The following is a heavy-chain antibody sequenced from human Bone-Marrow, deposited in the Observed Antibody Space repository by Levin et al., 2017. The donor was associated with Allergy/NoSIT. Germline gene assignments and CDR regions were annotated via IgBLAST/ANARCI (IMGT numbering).Heavy chain of an antibody. CDR1: GGSISTSSYY. J-gene: IGHJ3*02. D-gene: IGHD6-19*01. CDR2: IYYSGTP. CDR3: ARPLPVAGTLEAFDI. V-gene: IGHV4-39*01. Sequence: PSETLSLTCTVSGGSISTSSYYWGWIRQPPGKGLEWIGSIYYSGTPYYNPSLKSRLTMSLDTSQNQFSLRLTSVTATDTAVYFCARPLPVAGTLEAFDIWGQGTLVTVFS.